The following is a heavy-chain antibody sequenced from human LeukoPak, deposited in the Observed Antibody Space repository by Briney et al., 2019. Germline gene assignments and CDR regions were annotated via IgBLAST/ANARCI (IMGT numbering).Heavy chain of an antibody. D-gene: IGHD6-6*01. Sequence: GASVKVSCKASGYTFTSYGISWVRQAPGQGLEWMGWISAYNGSTNYAQKLQGRVAMTTDTSTSTAYMELRSLRSDDTAVYYCARDASSSSGGYYFDYWGQGTLVTVSS. CDR1: GYTFTSYG. J-gene: IGHJ4*02. CDR3: ARDASSSSGGYYFDY. V-gene: IGHV1-18*01. CDR2: ISAYNGST.